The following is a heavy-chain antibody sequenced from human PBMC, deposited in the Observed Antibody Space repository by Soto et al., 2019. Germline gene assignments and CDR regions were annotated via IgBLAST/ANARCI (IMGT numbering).Heavy chain of an antibody. V-gene: IGHV1-69*04. J-gene: IGHJ4*02. CDR2: IFPLLAMV. CDR3: AKEDCGGFKS. CDR1: GGDLTNSG. D-gene: IGHD4-17*01. Sequence: QVHLVQSGAEMKKPGSSVKVSCKVSGGDLTNSGISWVRQAPGQGLEWMGGIFPLLAMVDYSQKFQGRVTITAAEPINLAYMDLGSLGSADTAVGYSAKEDCGGFKSWGEGTLVIVSS.